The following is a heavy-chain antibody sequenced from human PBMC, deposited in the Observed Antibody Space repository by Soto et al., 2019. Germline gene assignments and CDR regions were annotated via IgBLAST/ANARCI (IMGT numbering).Heavy chain of an antibody. D-gene: IGHD6-13*01. CDR3: ARDYEAYSSSWAWWFDP. CDR2: ISAYNGNT. V-gene: IGHV1-18*01. J-gene: IGHJ5*02. CDR1: GYTFTSYG. Sequence: ASVKVSCKASGYTFTSYGISWVRQAPGQGLEWMGWISAYNGNTNYAQKLQGRVTMTTDTSTSTAYMELRSLRSDDTAAYYCARDYEAYSSSWAWWFDPWGQGTLVTVSS.